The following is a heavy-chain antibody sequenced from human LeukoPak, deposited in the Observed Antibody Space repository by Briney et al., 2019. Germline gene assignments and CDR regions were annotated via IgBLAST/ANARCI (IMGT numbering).Heavy chain of an antibody. CDR3: ARARGYSSGWSELFDY. D-gene: IGHD6-19*01. CDR2: TYYRSKWYN. J-gene: IGHJ4*02. V-gene: IGHV6-1*01. CDR1: GDSVSSNSAA. Sequence: SQTLSLTCAISGDSVSSNSAAWNWIRQSPSRGLEWLGRTYYRSKWYNDYAVSVKSRITINPDTSKNQFSLQLNSVTPEDTAVYYCARARGYSSGWSELFDYWGQGTLVTVSS.